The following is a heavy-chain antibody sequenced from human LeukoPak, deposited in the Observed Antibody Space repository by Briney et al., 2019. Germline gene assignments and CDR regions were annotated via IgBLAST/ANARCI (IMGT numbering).Heavy chain of an antibody. V-gene: IGHV3-23*01. CDR2: ISGSGGST. D-gene: IGHD3-3*01. CDR3: AKSYDFWSGFDY. J-gene: IGHJ4*02. Sequence: PGGSLRLSCAASGFTFSSYAMSWVRQAPGKGLEWVSAISGSGGSTYCADSVKGRFTISRDNSKNTLYLQMNSLRAEDTAVYYCAKSYDFWSGFDYWGQGTLVTVSS. CDR1: GFTFSSYA.